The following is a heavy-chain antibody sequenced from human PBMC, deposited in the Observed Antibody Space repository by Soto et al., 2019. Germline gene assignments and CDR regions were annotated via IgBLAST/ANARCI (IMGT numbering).Heavy chain of an antibody. Sequence: QVQLQQWGAGLLKPSETLSLTFAVYGGSFSGYYWSWIRQPPGKGLEWIGEINHSGSTNYNPSLKSRVTISVDTSKNQFSLKLSSVTAADTAVYYCARVGRVGYYYYYYMDVWGKGTTVTVSS. J-gene: IGHJ6*03. D-gene: IGHD3-16*01. CDR1: GGSFSGYY. CDR3: ARVGRVGYYYYYYMDV. CDR2: INHSGST. V-gene: IGHV4-34*01.